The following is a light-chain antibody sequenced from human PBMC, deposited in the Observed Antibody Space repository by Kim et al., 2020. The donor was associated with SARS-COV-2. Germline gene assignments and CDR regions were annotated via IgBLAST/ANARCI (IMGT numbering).Light chain of an antibody. CDR2: VNSDGSH. CDR1: SGHNTYA. V-gene: IGLV4-69*02. J-gene: IGLJ3*02. CDR3: QTWANDMQV. Sequence: QPVLTQSPSASASLGASVNLTCTLSSGHNTYAIAWHQQQPEKGPRYLMRVNSDGSHSKGDEIPDRFSGSSSGAEWYLTISSLQSEDEADYYCQTWANDMQVFGGGTQLTVL.